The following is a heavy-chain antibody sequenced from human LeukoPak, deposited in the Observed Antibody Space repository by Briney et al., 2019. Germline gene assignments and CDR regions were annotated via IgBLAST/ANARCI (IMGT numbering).Heavy chain of an antibody. CDR3: AKTSVTTYYYYYMDV. CDR1: GGSISSSNW. Sequence: PSETLSLTSAVSGGSISSSNWWSWVRQPPGKGLEWIGEIYHSGSTNYNPPLKSRVTISIDKSKNQFSLKLSSVTAADTAVYYCAKTSVTTYYYYYMDVWGKGTTVTISS. CDR2: IYHSGST. V-gene: IGHV4-4*02. J-gene: IGHJ6*03. D-gene: IGHD4-17*01.